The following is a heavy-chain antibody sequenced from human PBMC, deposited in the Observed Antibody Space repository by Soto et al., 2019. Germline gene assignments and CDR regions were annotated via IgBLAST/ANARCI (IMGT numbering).Heavy chain of an antibody. Sequence: PGGSLRLSCAASGFTFSSYTMHSLRQAPGKGLEWVAVISYDGSNKYYADSVKGRFTISRDNSKNTLYLQMNSLRAEDTAVYYCARGSGSYLPLIMSWFDPWGQGT. CDR3: ARGSGSYLPLIMSWFDP. V-gene: IGHV3-30-3*01. CDR1: GFTFSSYT. J-gene: IGHJ5*02. CDR2: ISYDGSNK. D-gene: IGHD1-26*01.